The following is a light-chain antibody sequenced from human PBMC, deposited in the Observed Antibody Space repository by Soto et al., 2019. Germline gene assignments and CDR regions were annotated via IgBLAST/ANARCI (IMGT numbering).Light chain of an antibody. CDR1: SSDVGSYNL. V-gene: IGLV2-23*01. Sequence: QPVLTQPASVSGSPGQSITISCTGTSSDVGSYNLVSWYQQHPGKAPKLMIYEGSKRPSGVSNRFSGSKSGNTASLTISGLQAEDEADYYCCSYAGSSLLYVFGTGTKLTVL. CDR2: EGS. CDR3: CSYAGSSLLYV. J-gene: IGLJ1*01.